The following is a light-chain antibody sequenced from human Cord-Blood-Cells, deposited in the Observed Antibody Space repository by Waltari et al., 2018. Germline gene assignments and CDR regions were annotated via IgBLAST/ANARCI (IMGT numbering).Light chain of an antibody. V-gene: IGLV2-14*01. CDR3: SSYTSSSTLGV. J-gene: IGLJ1*01. CDR2: DVS. CDR1: SSDVGGYNY. Sequence: QSALTQPASVSGSPGHSLPIPCTGTSSDVGGYNYFSWYQQHPSKAPKLMIYDVSNRPSGVSNRFSGSKSGNTASLTISGLQAEDEADYYCSSYTSSSTLGVFGTGTKVTVL.